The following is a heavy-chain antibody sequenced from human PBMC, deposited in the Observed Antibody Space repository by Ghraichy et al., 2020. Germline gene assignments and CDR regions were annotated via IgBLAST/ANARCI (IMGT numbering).Heavy chain of an antibody. CDR3: AKDLYEMATITVDY. D-gene: IGHD5-24*01. J-gene: IGHJ4*02. Sequence: LTCAASGFTFSSYAMSWVRQAPGKGLEWVSAISGSGGSTYYADSVKGRFTISRDNSKNTLYLQMNSLRAEDTAVYYCAKDLYEMATITVDYWGQGTLVTVSS. CDR1: GFTFSSYA. V-gene: IGHV3-23*01. CDR2: ISGSGGST.